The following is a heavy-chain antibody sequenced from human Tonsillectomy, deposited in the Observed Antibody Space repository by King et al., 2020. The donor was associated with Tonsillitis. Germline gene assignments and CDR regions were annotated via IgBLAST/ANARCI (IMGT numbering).Heavy chain of an antibody. D-gene: IGHD2-21*02. CDR1: GGSISSYY. Sequence: QLQESGPGLVKPSETLSLTCTVSGGSISSYYWSWIRQPPGKGLEWIGYIYYSGSTNYNPSLRGRVTISVDTSKNQFSLKLSSVTAADTAVYYCARGVVVTAIPYYFDYWGQGTLVTVSS. J-gene: IGHJ4*02. CDR2: IYYSGST. V-gene: IGHV4-59*01. CDR3: ARGVVVTAIPYYFDY.